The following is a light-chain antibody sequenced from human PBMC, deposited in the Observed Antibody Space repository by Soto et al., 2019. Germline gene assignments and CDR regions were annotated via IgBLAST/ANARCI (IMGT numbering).Light chain of an antibody. CDR3: QNFDSAPQT. CDR1: QSVSSY. CDR2: EAS. J-gene: IGKJ1*01. Sequence: EIVLTQSPDTLSLSPGERATLSFRSSQSVSSYLAWYQQKPGQAPRLLMYEASTRATGIPARFRGGGSGTEFTLTISSLQPEDAATYYCQNFDSAPQTFGQGTKVDIK. V-gene: IGKV3-11*01.